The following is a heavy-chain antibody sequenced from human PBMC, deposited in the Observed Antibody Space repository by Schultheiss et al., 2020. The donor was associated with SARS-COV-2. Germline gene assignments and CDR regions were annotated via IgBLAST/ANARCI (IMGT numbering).Heavy chain of an antibody. D-gene: IGHD4-11*01. Sequence: ASVKVSCNASGGTFSSYAISWVRQAPGQGLEWMGIINPSGGSTSYAQKFQGRVTMTRDTSTSTVYMELSSLRSEDTAVYYCARVRTTDYGMDVWGQGTTVTVSS. CDR2: INPSGGST. CDR1: GGTFSSYA. V-gene: IGHV1-46*01. J-gene: IGHJ6*02. CDR3: ARVRTTDYGMDV.